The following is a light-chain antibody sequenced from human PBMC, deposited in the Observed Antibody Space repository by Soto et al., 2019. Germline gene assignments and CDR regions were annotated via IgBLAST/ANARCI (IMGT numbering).Light chain of an antibody. V-gene: IGKV3-15*01. Sequence: ETVLTQSPATLSVSPGERVTLSCRASETVSTNLAWYQQRPGQAPRLLIYDVSTGATGIPARFSGRRSGTEFTLSISSLQPEDSAVYYCQQYYNWPPWTFGQGTKVDI. CDR2: DVS. CDR3: QQYYNWPPWT. CDR1: ETVSTN. J-gene: IGKJ1*01.